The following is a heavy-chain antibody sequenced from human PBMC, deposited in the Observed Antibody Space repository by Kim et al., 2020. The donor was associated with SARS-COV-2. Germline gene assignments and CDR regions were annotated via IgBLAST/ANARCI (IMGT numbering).Heavy chain of an antibody. D-gene: IGHD3-22*01. J-gene: IGHJ6*02. CDR1: GGSFSGYY. CDR2: INHSGST. Sequence: SETLSLTCAVYGGSFSGYYWSWIHQPPGKGLEWIGEINHSGSTNYNPSLKSRVTISVDTSKNQFSLKLSSVTAADTAVYYCARGRGYYDSSGYYHYYYGMDVWGQGTTVTVSS. V-gene: IGHV4-34*01. CDR3: ARGRGYYDSSGYYHYYYGMDV.